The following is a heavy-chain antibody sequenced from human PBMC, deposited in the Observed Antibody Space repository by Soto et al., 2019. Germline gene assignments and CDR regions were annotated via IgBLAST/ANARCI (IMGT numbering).Heavy chain of an antibody. J-gene: IGHJ6*02. CDR2: IIPIFGTA. D-gene: IGHD2-21*02. V-gene: IGHV1-69*06. Sequence: QVQLVQSGAEVKKPGSSVKVSCKASGGTFSSYAISWVRQAPGQGLEWMGGIIPIFGTAIYAQKFQGRVTITADKSTSTAYLELSSLRSEDTAVYYCVVTESEYYYGMDVWGQGTTVTVSS. CDR1: GGTFSSYA. CDR3: VVTESEYYYGMDV.